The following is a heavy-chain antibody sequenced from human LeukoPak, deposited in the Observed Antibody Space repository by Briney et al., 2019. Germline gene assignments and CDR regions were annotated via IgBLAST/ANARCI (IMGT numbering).Heavy chain of an antibody. D-gene: IGHD3-22*01. CDR1: GYTFTGFY. CDR2: INPNSGGT. CDR3: ATLGDISGYYLRDY. Sequence: ASVKVSCKASGYTFTGFYIHWVRQAPGQGLQWMGWINPNSGGTNYAQEFEGGVTMTRDTSISTAYMELSGLRSDDTAIYYCATLGDISGYYLRDYWGQGTLVTVSS. V-gene: IGHV1-2*02. J-gene: IGHJ4*02.